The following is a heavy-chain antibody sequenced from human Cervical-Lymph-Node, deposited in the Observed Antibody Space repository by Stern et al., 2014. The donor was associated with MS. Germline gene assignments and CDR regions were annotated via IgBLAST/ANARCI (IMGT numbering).Heavy chain of an antibody. V-gene: IGHV2-5*02. CDR2: TYWDDDN. Sequence: QVTLRESGPTLVKPTQTLTLTCTFSGFSLSTSGVGVGWIRQPPGKALEWLALTYWDDDNRYSTYLKSRLTITKDTSKNQVVLTMTNMNPVDTATYYCAHRRKGYYDSRPHCFDYWGQGTLVTVSS. CDR1: GFSLSTSGVG. CDR3: AHRRKGYYDSRPHCFDY. J-gene: IGHJ4*02. D-gene: IGHD3-22*01.